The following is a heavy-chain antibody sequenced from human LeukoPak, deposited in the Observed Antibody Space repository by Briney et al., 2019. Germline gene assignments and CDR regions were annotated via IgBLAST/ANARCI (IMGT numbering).Heavy chain of an antibody. CDR3: ANRISGSSS. V-gene: IGHV3-23*01. Sequence: GGFLRLSCAASGLTFRMYGMSWIRQAPGKGLEWVSAISSGGGNTDYADSVKGRFTVSRDNSKNTVFLQMNSLRAEDTGVYYCANRISGSSSWGQGTLVTVSS. D-gene: IGHD3-10*01. J-gene: IGHJ5*02. CDR2: ISSGGGNT. CDR1: GLTFRMYG.